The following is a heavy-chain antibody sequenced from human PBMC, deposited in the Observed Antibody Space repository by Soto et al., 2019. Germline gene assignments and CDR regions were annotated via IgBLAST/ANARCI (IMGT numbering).Heavy chain of an antibody. CDR1: GYTFTSYA. D-gene: IGHD6-19*01. CDR3: ARESEQWLSDNWFDP. CDR2: INADNGNT. J-gene: IGHJ5*02. V-gene: IGHV1-3*01. Sequence: GASVKVSCKASGYTFTSYAMHWVRQAPGQRLEWMGWINADNGNTKYSQKFQGRVTITRDTSASTAYMELSSLRSEDTAVYYCARESEQWLSDNWFDPWGQGPLVTVSS.